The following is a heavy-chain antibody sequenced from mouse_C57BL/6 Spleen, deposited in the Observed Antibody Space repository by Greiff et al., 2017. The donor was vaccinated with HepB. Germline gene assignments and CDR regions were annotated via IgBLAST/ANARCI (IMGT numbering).Heavy chain of an antibody. CDR3: TKLSFDY. CDR2: IDPENGDT. V-gene: IGHV14-4*01. J-gene: IGHJ2*01. Sequence: EVQRVESGAELVRPGASVKLSCTASGFNIKDDYMHWVKQRPEQGLEWIGWIDPENGDTEYASKFQGKATITADTSSNTAYLQLSSLTSEDTAVYYCTKLSFDYWGQGTTLTVSS. CDR1: GFNIKDDY.